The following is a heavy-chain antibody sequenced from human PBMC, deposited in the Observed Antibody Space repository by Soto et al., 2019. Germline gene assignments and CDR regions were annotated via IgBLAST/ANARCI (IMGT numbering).Heavy chain of an antibody. D-gene: IGHD2-15*01. Sequence: QEQLLQSGAEVRKPGSSVKVSCKASGGTFNNYAVSWVRQATGQGLEWMGGFIRMFETLNYAQRFQGRLTIAADESTSTADMELTSLTSADTAIYFCARGLRTGKYGMDVGGQWTTFTVSS. CDR1: GGTFNNYA. V-gene: IGHV1-69*01. J-gene: IGHJ6*02. CDR2: FIRMFETL. CDR3: ARGLRTGKYGMDV.